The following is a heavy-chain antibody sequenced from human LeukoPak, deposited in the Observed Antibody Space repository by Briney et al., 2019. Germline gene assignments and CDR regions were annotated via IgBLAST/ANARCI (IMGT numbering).Heavy chain of an antibody. V-gene: IGHV6-1*01. D-gene: IGHD6-19*01. J-gene: IGHJ4*02. Sequence: SQTLSLTCVVSGDSVSSKNGAWNWIRQSPSRGLEWLGRTYYRSKWYNDYAESMEGRMTISQDTSKNQYSLHLNSVTPNDTAVYYCARDFGTTGWHTFDYWGQGTLVTVSS. CDR2: TYYRSKWYN. CDR3: ARDFGTTGWHTFDY. CDR1: GDSVSSKNGA.